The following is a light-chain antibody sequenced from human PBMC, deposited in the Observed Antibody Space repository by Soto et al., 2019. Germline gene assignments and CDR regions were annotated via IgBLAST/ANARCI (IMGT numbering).Light chain of an antibody. Sequence: DIQMTQSPSTLSASLGDRVTITCRASQSISHFLAWYQQKPGKAPKLLIYKASSLESGVPSRFSGSGSGTEFTLTISSLQPDDFATYYCQQYNSWFGQGTKVDIK. CDR3: QQYNSW. J-gene: IGKJ1*01. V-gene: IGKV1-5*03. CDR1: QSISHF. CDR2: KAS.